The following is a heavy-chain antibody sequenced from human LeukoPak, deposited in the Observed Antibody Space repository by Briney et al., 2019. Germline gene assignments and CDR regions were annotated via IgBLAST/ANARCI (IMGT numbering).Heavy chain of an antibody. CDR3: ARDRGRDSSGYSLVIYYFDY. J-gene: IGHJ4*02. CDR1: GFTFDDYG. CDR2: INWNGGST. Sequence: GGSLRLSCAASGFTFDDYGMSWVRQAPGKGLEWVSGINWNGGSTGYADSVKGRFTISRDNAKNTLYLQMGSLRAEDMAVYYCARDRGRDSSGYSLVIYYFDYWGQGTLVTVSS. D-gene: IGHD3-22*01. V-gene: IGHV3-20*04.